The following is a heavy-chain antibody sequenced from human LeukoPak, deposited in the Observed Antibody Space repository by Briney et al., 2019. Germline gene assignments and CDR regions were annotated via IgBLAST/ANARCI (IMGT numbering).Heavy chain of an antibody. V-gene: IGHV1-18*01. J-gene: IGHJ3*02. CDR3: ARAGAYSSSWYDAFDI. Sequence: GASVKVSCKASGYTFTSYGISWVRQSPGQGLEWMGWISAYNGNTNYAQKLQGRVTMTTDTSTSTAYMELRSLRSDDTAVYYCARAGAYSSSWYDAFDIWGQGTMVTVSS. D-gene: IGHD6-13*01. CDR1: GYTFTSYG. CDR2: ISAYNGNT.